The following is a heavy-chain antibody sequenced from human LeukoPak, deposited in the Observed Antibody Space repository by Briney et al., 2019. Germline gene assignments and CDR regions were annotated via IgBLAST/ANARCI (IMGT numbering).Heavy chain of an antibody. Sequence: PSETLSLTCTVSGGSISSSDYYWGWVRQPPGKGLEWIGSIYYSGGLYINPSLKSRVTLSVDTSKNQFSLRLSSVTAADTAVYYCARFTMVRGATWGQGTLITVSS. CDR2: IYYSGGL. CDR1: GGSISSSDYY. D-gene: IGHD3-10*01. V-gene: IGHV4-39*01. CDR3: ARFTMVRGAT. J-gene: IGHJ5*02.